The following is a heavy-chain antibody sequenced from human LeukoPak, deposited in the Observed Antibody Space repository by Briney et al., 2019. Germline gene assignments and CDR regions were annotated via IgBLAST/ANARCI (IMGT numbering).Heavy chain of an antibody. CDR2: IWYDGSNK. CDR3: ARTPGACSGGSCYSGSFDH. D-gene: IGHD2-15*01. J-gene: IGHJ4*02. V-gene: IGHV3-33*01. CDR1: GFTFSSYG. Sequence: PGGSLRLSCAASGFTFSSYGMHWVRQAPGKGLEWVAVIWYDGSNKYYADSVKGRFTISRDNSKNTLYLQMNSLRAEDTAVYYCARTPGACSGGSCYSGSFDHWGQGTLVTVSS.